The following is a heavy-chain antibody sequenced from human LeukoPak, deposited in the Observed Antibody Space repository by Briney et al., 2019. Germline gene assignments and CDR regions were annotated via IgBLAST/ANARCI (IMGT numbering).Heavy chain of an antibody. CDR3: ARHAGGISATGTRPFVY. D-gene: IGHD6-13*01. J-gene: IGHJ4*02. CDR1: GAPFSSSTYY. CDR2: IYYSGST. Sequence: SETLSLTCTVSGAPFSSSTYYWGWIRQPPGKGLEWIGSIYYSGSTYYNPSLKSRVTMSVDTSKNQFSLKLSSVTAADTAVYYCARHAGGISATGTRPFVYWGQGTLVTVSS. V-gene: IGHV4-39*01.